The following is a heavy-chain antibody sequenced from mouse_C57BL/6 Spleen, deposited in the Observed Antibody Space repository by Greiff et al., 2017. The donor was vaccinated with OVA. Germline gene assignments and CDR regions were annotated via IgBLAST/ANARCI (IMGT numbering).Heavy chain of an antibody. CDR1: GYTFTDYY. Sequence: EVKLVESGPELVKPGASVKISCKASGYTFTDYYMNWVKQSHGKSLEWIGDINPNNGGTSYNQKFKGKATLTVDKSSSTAYMELRSLTSEDSAVYYCARTLTTMVTTGFAYWGQGTLVTVSA. V-gene: IGHV1-26*01. D-gene: IGHD2-2*01. CDR3: ARTLTTMVTTGFAY. CDR2: INPNNGGT. J-gene: IGHJ3*01.